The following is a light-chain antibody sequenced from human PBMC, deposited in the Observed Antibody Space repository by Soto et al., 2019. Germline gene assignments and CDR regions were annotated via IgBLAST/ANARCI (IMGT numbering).Light chain of an antibody. CDR1: SSDVGGYNY. Sequence: QSVLTQPASVSGSPGQSITISCTGTSSDVGGYNYVSWYQQHPGKAPKLMIYDVSNRPSGVSNRFSGSKSGNTASLTISGLQAEDEADYYCSSYTSSSTPDYAFGTGTKVTV. CDR2: DVS. J-gene: IGLJ1*01. V-gene: IGLV2-14*01. CDR3: SSYTSSSTPDYA.